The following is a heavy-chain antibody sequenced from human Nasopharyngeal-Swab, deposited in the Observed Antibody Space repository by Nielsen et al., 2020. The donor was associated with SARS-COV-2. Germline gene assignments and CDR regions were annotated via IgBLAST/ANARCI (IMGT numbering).Heavy chain of an antibody. CDR2: ISYDGSNK. CDR3: AKEDRFRAFDI. CDR1: GFTYRSYA. Sequence: GESLKISCAASGFTYRSYALHWVRQAPGKGLEWVAVISYDGSNKYYADSVKGRFTISRDNSKNTLYLQMSSLRAGDTAVYYCAKEDRFRAFDIWGQGTMVTVSS. J-gene: IGHJ3*02. V-gene: IGHV3-30-3*02. D-gene: IGHD2-15*01.